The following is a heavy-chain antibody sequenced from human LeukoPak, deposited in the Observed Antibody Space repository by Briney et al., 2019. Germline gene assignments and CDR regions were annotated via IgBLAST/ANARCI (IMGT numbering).Heavy chain of an antibody. Sequence: SETLSLTCTVSGGSISSYYWSWIRQPPGKGLEWIGYVYYSGSTNYNPSLKSRVTISVDTSKNQFSLKLSSVTAADTAVYYCASIRRGYDILTGYYVPPLFDYWGQGTLVTVFS. CDR2: VYYSGST. D-gene: IGHD3-9*01. CDR3: ASIRRGYDILTGYYVPPLFDY. V-gene: IGHV4-59*01. CDR1: GGSISSYY. J-gene: IGHJ4*02.